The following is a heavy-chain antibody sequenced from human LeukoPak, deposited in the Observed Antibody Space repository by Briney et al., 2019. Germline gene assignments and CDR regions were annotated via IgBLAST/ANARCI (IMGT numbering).Heavy chain of an antibody. D-gene: IGHD4-11*01. CDR3: ARGLDSTVTTFFDY. CDR2: IYYSGST. CDR1: GGSISSSSYY. Sequence: SETLSLTCTVSGGSISSSSYYWGWIRQPPGKGLEWIGSIYYSGSTYYNPSLKSRVTISVDTSKNQFSLKLSSVTAADTAVYYCARGLDSTVTTFFDYWGQGTLVTVSS. J-gene: IGHJ4*02. V-gene: IGHV4-39*01.